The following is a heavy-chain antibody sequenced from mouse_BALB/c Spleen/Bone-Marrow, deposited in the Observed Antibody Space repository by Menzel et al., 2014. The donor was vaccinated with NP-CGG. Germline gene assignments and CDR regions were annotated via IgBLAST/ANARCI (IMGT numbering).Heavy chain of an antibody. D-gene: IGHD1-2*01. Sequence: SGPELAKPGASVKISCKTSGYTFTEYTMHWVKQSQGKSLEWIGGINPNNGGTSYNQKFKGKATLTVDKSSSTAYMELRRLTSEDSAVYYCARRYYGPYVMDNWGQGTSVPVSS. V-gene: IGHV1-18*01. CDR2: INPNNGGT. J-gene: IGHJ4*01. CDR1: GYTFTEYT. CDR3: ARRYYGPYVMDN.